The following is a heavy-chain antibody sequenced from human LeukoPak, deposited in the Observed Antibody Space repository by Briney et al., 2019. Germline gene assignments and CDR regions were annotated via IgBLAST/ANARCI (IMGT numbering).Heavy chain of an antibody. CDR3: ARDRAVAGLFDP. CDR1: GFTFSSYS. D-gene: IGHD6-19*01. J-gene: IGHJ5*02. CDR2: ISSSSSYI. V-gene: IGHV3-21*01. Sequence: GGSLRLSCAASGFTFSSYSMNWVRQAPGKGLEWVSSISSSSSYIYYADSVKGRFTISRDNAKNSLYLQMNSLRAEDTAVYYCARDRAVAGLFDPWGQGTLVTVFS.